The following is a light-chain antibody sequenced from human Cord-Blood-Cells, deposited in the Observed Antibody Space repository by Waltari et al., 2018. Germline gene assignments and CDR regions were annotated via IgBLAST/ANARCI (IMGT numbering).Light chain of an antibody. CDR1: SSAVGGYNY. Sequence: QSALTQPRSVSGSPGQSVTISCTVTSSAVGGYNYVSWSQQHPGKAPKLMIYDVSKRPSGVPDRFSGSKSGNTASLTISGLQAEDEADYYCCSYAGSYTYVFGTGTKVTVL. CDR2: DVS. CDR3: CSYAGSYTYV. V-gene: IGLV2-11*01. J-gene: IGLJ1*01.